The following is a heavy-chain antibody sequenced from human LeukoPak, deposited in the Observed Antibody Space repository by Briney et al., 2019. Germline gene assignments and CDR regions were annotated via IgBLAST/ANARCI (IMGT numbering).Heavy chain of an antibody. V-gene: IGHV1-69*13. CDR1: RGTFSSYA. J-gene: IGHJ4*02. Sequence: ASVKVSCKASRGTFSSYAISWVRQAPGQGLEWVGGIIPIFGTANYAQKFQGRVTITADESTSTAYMELSSLRSEDTAVYYCARDLYCSYTSCQNYFDYWGQGTLVTVSS. CDR2: IIPIFGTA. CDR3: ARDLYCSYTSCQNYFDY. D-gene: IGHD2-2*01.